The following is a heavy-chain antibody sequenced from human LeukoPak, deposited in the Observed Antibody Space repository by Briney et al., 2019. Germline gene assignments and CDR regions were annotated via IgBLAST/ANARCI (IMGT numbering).Heavy chain of an antibody. D-gene: IGHD3-10*01. V-gene: IGHV4-34*01. J-gene: IGHJ4*02. Sequence: PSETLSLTCAVYGGSFSGYYWSWIRQPPGKGLEWIGSIYHSGSTYYNPSLKSRVTISVDTSKNQFSLKLSSVTAADTAVYYCASEMVRGVSRPFDYWGQGTLVTVSS. CDR2: IYHSGST. CDR1: GGSFSGYY. CDR3: ASEMVRGVSRPFDY.